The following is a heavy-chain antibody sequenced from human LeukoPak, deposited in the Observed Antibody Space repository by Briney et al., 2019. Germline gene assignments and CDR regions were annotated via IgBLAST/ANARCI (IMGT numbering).Heavy chain of an antibody. CDR2: AYHTGST. D-gene: IGHD2-15*01. CDR3: ARDFQRLGSDAFDF. V-gene: IGHV4-59*01. J-gene: IGHJ3*01. Sequence: SETLSLTCTVSGGSIRNYYWTWIRQPPGKGLEWVGYAYHTGSTSSNPSLKSRATMSVDTSKNQFSLRLTSLTAADTAVYYCARDFQRLGSDAFDFWGQGTMVTVSS. CDR1: GGSIRNYY.